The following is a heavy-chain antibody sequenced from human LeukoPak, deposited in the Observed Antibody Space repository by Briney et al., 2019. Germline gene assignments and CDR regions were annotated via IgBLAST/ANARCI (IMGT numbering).Heavy chain of an antibody. V-gene: IGHV4-31*11. CDR1: GGSISSGGYS. CDR3: ARAGAYYGSGSYLLGYFDY. J-gene: IGHJ4*02. Sequence: PSQTLSLTCAASGGSISSGGYSWSWIRQPPGKGLEWIGYIYYSGSTYYNPSLKSRVTISVDTSKDQFSLKLSSVTAADTAVYYCARAGAYYGSGSYLLGYFDYWGQGTLVTVSS. D-gene: IGHD3-10*01. CDR2: IYYSGST.